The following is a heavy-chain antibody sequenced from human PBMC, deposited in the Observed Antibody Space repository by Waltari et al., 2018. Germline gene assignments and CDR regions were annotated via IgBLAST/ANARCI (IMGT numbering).Heavy chain of an antibody. CDR1: GFTYHNYA. D-gene: IGHD5-12*01. Sequence: VQLVESGGGLVHPGRSLRLPCAASGFTYHNYAMHWVRQAPGKGLEWVSGISWNSGTIGYADSVKGRFTISRDNAENSLYLQMNSLRVEDTALYYCAKAFRGFEGHSYGMDVWGQGTSVTVSS. J-gene: IGHJ6*02. CDR2: ISWNSGTI. CDR3: AKAFRGFEGHSYGMDV. V-gene: IGHV3-9*01.